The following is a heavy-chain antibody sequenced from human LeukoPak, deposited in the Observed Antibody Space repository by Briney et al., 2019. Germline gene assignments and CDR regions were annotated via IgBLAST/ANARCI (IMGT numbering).Heavy chain of an antibody. CDR3: ARVRGSYSADY. J-gene: IGHJ4*02. D-gene: IGHD5-12*01. V-gene: IGHV1-2*02. CDR1: GYTFTGYY. Sequence: ASVKVSCKASGYTFTGYYMHWVRQAPGQGLEWMGWVNPNSGGTNYAQKFQGRVTMTRDTSISTAYMELSRLRSDDTALYYCARVRGSYSADYWGQGTLVTVSS. CDR2: VNPNSGGT.